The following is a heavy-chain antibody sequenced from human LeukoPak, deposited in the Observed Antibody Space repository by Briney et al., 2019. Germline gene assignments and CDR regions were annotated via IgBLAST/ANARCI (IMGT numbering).Heavy chain of an antibody. CDR3: ARYYDSSGYYYNDAFDI. CDR1: GGSISSGDYY. CDR2: IYYSGST. Sequence: PSETLSLTCTVSGGSISSGDYYWSWIRRHPGKGLEWIGYIYYSGSTYYNPSLKSRVTISVDTSKNQFSLKLSSVTAADTAVYYCARYYDSSGYYYNDAFDIWGQGTMVTVSS. V-gene: IGHV4-30-4*01. J-gene: IGHJ3*02. D-gene: IGHD3-22*01.